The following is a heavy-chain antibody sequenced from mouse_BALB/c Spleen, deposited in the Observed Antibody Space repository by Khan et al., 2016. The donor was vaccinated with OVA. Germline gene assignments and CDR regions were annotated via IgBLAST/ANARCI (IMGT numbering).Heavy chain of an antibody. J-gene: IGHJ4*01. CDR2: INTNTGEP. V-gene: IGHV9-3*02. CDR1: GYTFTKNG. Sequence: QIQLVQSGPELKKPGETVKISCKASGYTFTKNGMNWVKQAPGKGLKWMGWINTNTGEPTYAEEFKGRFAFSLETSASTAYFQINNLKNEDTGTYFCARSRWLLPAMDYWGQGTSVTVSS. CDR3: ARSRWLLPAMDY. D-gene: IGHD2-3*01.